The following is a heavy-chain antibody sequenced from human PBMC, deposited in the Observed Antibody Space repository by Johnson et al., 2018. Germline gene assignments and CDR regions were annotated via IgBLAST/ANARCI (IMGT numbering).Heavy chain of an antibody. CDR1: GFTFSTYA. J-gene: IGHJ3*02. CDR3: AKDRSVRYSSRWSDAFDI. V-gene: IGHV3-23*04. Sequence: VELVECGGGLVEPGGSLRLSCAASGFTFSTYAMTWVRQGPGKGLEWVSVTLGSGGPTSYADSVRGRFTVSKDNSKNTLYLQRDSLRGEDTAIYYCAKDRSVRYSSRWSDAFDIWGPGTMVTVSS. CDR2: TLGSGGPT. D-gene: IGHD6-13*01.